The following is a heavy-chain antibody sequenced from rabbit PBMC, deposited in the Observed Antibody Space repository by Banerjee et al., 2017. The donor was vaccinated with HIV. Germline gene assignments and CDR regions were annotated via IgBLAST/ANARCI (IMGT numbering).Heavy chain of an antibody. D-gene: IGHD8-1*01. J-gene: IGHJ4*01. CDR1: GFSFSNSYW. CDR3: ARGSNYYAFNL. CDR2: IYAGSSGIT. Sequence: QQQLEESGGGLVKPEGSLTLTCTASGFSFSNSYWACWVRQAPGKGLEWIACIYAGSSGITYYASWAKGRFTISKTSSTTVTLQMTSLTAADTATYFCARGSNYYAFNLWGQGTLVTVS. V-gene: IGHV1S45*01.